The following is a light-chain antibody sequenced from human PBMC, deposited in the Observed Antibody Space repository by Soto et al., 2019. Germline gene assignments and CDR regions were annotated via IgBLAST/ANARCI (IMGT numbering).Light chain of an antibody. J-gene: IGKJ4*01. CDR3: QQYYSSPRT. CDR1: QSVLYISNDKNY. Sequence: DIGMTQSPDSLAMSLAERATITCXSSQSVLYISNDKNYLAWYQQKPGKTPHXXXVWXSTLECGVPDRLSGSGSATDFTLTSSSLQAEYASVYYFQQYYSSPRTFGGGTKVDIK. CDR2: WXS. V-gene: IGKV4-1*01.